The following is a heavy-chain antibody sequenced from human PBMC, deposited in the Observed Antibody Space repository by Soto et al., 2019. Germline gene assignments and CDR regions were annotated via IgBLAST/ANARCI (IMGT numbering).Heavy chain of an antibody. CDR3: AREDYAGASPRFDY. CDR2: ISSSSSNI. CDR1: GFIFSSYT. Sequence: EVQLVESGGGLVKPGGSLRLSCAASGFIFSSYTMTWVRQAPGKGLEWVSSISSSSSNIEYADSVKGRFSVSRDNANNSLFLQINSLRAEATAVYYCAREDYAGASPRFDYWGLGALVTVPS. D-gene: IGHD4-17*01. J-gene: IGHJ4*02. V-gene: IGHV3-21*01.